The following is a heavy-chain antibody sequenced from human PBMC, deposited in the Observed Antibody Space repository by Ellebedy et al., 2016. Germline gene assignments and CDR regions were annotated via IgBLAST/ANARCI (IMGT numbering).Heavy chain of an antibody. CDR2: ISTYSGDA. Sequence: ASVKVSXKTSGYTFTTYAISWMRQAPGQGLEWLGWISTYSGDAKYAQNFQGRVTMTTDTSTSTAHMELRSLRSDDAAVYYCARGPPKGAFDIWGQGTMVTVS. V-gene: IGHV1-18*01. CDR1: GYTFTTYA. J-gene: IGHJ3*02. CDR3: ARGPPKGAFDI.